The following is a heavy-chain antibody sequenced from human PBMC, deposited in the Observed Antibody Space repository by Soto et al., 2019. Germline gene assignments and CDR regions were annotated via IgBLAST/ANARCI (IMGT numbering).Heavy chain of an antibody. CDR3: ASQVGIPNNRVGVV. CDR2: INHTGGP. CDR1: GGPFNNYY. D-gene: IGHD2-21*01. Sequence: PSETLSLTCAVYGGPFNNYYWSWIRQSPTKGLEWIGEINHTGGPNYNPSLKSRVTISIDTSKKQISLKLSSVTAADTAVYYCASQVGIPNNRVGVVWGQGTLVTVSS. J-gene: IGHJ1*01. V-gene: IGHV4-34*01.